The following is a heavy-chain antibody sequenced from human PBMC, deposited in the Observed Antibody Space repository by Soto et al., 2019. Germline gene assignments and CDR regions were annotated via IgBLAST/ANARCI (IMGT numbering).Heavy chain of an antibody. CDR3: AKGSRTD. CDR1: GFTFDDYT. J-gene: IGHJ6*04. D-gene: IGHD2-21*02. CDR2: ISWNSGSI. V-gene: IGHV3-9*01. Sequence: GGSLRLSCTGFGFTFDDYTMHWVRQAPGEGLEWVSSISWNSGSIAYADSVQGRFTISRDNAKNSLSLQMNTLRAEDTAFYYCAKGSRTDWGKGTTVTVSS.